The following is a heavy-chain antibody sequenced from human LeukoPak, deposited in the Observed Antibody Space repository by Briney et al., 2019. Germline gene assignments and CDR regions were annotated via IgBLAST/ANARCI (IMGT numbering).Heavy chain of an antibody. CDR2: ISGDGRGT. D-gene: IGHD6-13*01. Sequence: SGRSLRLSCAASEFTFEDYAMHWVRQVPGKGLEWVSVISGDGRGTYYADSVKGRFTISRDNNKNSLSLQMSSLRPEDTALYFCARDIQYGSTWYFDFQQWGRGTLVTVSS. V-gene: IGHV3-43*02. CDR1: EFTFEDYA. J-gene: IGHJ1*01. CDR3: ARDIQYGSTWYFDFQQ.